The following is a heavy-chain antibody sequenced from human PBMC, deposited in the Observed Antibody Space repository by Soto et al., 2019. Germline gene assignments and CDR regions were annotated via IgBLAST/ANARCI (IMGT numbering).Heavy chain of an antibody. D-gene: IGHD1-20*01. CDR1: GYTFTSYG. CDR3: ATPAGSRQYTWNNQPFDY. CDR2: ISAYNGNT. J-gene: IGHJ4*02. V-gene: IGHV1-18*04. Sequence: QVQLVQSGAEVKKPGASVKVSCKASGYTFTSYGISWVRQAPGQGLEWMGWISAYNGNTNYAQKLQGRVTMTTDTSTSTAYMELRSLRSDDTAVYYCATPAGSRQYTWNNQPFDYWGQGTLVTVSS.